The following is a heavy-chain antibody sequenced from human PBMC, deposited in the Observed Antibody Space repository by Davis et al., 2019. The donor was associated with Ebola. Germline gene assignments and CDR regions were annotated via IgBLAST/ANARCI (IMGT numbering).Heavy chain of an antibody. Sequence: PGGSLRLSCVASGFTFSRNSMNWVRQAPGKGLEWVSYISSSSTTIYYADSAKGRFTISRDNAKNALYLQMNSLRDEDTAVYYCARAGMVQGVITKWDGYWGQGTLVTVSS. CDR3: ARAGMVQGVITKWDGY. J-gene: IGHJ4*02. V-gene: IGHV3-48*02. D-gene: IGHD3-10*01. CDR2: ISSSSTTI. CDR1: GFTFSRNS.